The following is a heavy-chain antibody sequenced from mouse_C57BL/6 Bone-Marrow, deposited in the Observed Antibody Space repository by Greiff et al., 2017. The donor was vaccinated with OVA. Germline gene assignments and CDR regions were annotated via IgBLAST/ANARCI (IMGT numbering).Heavy chain of an antibody. V-gene: IGHV5-6*01. CDR2: ISSGGSYT. D-gene: IGHD1-1*01. Sequence: EVQVVESGGDLVKPGGSLKLSCAASGFTFSSYGMSWVRQTPDKRLEWVATISSGGSYTYYPDSVKGRFTISRDNAKNTLYLQMSSLKSEDTAMYYCARHGYYYCPYYFNYWGQGTTLTVSS. CDR3: ARHGYYYCPYYFNY. CDR1: GFTFSSYG. J-gene: IGHJ2*01.